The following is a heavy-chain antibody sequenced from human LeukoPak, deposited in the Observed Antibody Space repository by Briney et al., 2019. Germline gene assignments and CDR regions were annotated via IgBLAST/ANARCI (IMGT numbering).Heavy chain of an antibody. Sequence: ASVKGSCKASGYTFTGYYMHWVRQAPGQGLEWMGWINPNSGGTNYAQKFQGRVTMTRDTSTSIAYMELSRLRSDDTAVYYCARVGGEGYCSSTSCYDYWGQGTLVTVSS. CDR2: INPNSGGT. CDR3: ARVGGEGYCSSTSCYDY. CDR1: GYTFTGYY. D-gene: IGHD2-2*01. J-gene: IGHJ4*02. V-gene: IGHV1-2*02.